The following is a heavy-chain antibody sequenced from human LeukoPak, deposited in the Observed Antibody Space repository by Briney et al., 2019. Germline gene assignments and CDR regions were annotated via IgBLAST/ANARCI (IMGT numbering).Heavy chain of an antibody. J-gene: IGHJ5*02. CDR3: ARGMRRFARGKSGIWFNP. D-gene: IGHD3-10*01. V-gene: IGHV4-34*01. CDR1: GGSFSGYY. Sequence: SETLSLTCAVYGGSFSGYYWSWIRQPPGKELEWIGEINHSGSTNYIPSLKSRVTISLDTTKNQFSLKLSSVTAADTAVYYGARGMRRFARGKSGIWFNPWGQGTRVTVSS. CDR2: INHSGST.